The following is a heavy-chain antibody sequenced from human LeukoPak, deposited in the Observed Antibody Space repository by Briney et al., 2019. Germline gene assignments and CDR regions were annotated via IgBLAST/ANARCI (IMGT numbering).Heavy chain of an antibody. CDR2: IIPIFGAA. Sequence: ASVKVSCKASGGTFSSYAISWVRQAPGQGLEWIGRIIPIFGAANYAQKFQGRVTITTDESTSTAYMELSSLRSEDTAVYYCARDSYDFWSGQKTYYYYMDVWGKGTTVTVSS. CDR3: ARDSYDFWSGQKTYYYYMDV. V-gene: IGHV1-69*05. J-gene: IGHJ6*03. CDR1: GGTFSSYA. D-gene: IGHD3-3*01.